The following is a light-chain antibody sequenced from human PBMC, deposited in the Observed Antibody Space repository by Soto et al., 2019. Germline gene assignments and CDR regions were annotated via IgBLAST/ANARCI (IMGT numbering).Light chain of an antibody. Sequence: ETVLTQSPSLLSLSPGDRATLSCRASENVRTFVDWYQQKPGQAPRLLIYGASSRATGIPDRFSGSGSGTEFTLTISSLQSEDFAVYYCQQYNNWPPWTFGQGTKVDIK. CDR2: GAS. V-gene: IGKV3D-15*01. CDR1: ENVRTF. J-gene: IGKJ1*01. CDR3: QQYNNWPPWT.